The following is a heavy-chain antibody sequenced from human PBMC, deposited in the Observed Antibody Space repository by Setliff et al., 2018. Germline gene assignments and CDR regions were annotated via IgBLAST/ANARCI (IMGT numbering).Heavy chain of an antibody. V-gene: IGHV4-61*09. Sequence: SETLSLTCTVSGGSVNSGYDNWNWLRQPAGKGLEWIGHINRRGSTNFSPSLKSRVTISLDTSKNQFSLNLTSVIAADTAVYYCARASSGWYSAYYYYMDVWGKGTTVTVSS. CDR1: GGSVNSGYDN. D-gene: IGHD6-19*01. J-gene: IGHJ6*03. CDR3: ARASSGWYSAYYYYMDV. CDR2: INRRGST.